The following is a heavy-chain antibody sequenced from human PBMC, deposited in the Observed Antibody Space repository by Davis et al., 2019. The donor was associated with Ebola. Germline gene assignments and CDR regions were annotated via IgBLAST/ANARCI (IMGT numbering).Heavy chain of an antibody. D-gene: IGHD1-26*01. CDR2: INNYNGNI. CDR3: ARTSSGSYFN. CDR1: GYTFTSQG. V-gene: IGHV1-18*01. Sequence: AASVKVSCKTSGYTFTSQGLSWVRQAPGQGLEWLGWINNYNGNINYAQHIQGRVTLTTDTSTSTAYMELRSLKSDDTAVYYCARTSSGSYFNWGQGTLVTVSS. J-gene: IGHJ4*02.